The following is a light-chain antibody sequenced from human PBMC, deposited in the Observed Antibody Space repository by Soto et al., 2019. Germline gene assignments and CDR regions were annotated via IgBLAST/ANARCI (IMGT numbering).Light chain of an antibody. CDR2: DVS. CDR1: NSDVGAYNY. J-gene: IGLJ3*02. CDR3: CSSAGTYVRV. Sequence: QSALTQPRSVSGSPGQSVTISCTGTNSDVGAYNYVSWYQQHPGKAPNFMIYDVSQRPSGVTHRFSCSKYGNTAAMTISGRQADEEAAYYCCSSAGTYVRVFGGGTKVTVL. V-gene: IGLV2-11*01.